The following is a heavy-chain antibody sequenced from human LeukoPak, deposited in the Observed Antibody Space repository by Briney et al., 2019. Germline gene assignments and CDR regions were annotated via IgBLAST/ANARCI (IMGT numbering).Heavy chain of an antibody. CDR3: AKDRYSSGWYGDDAFDI. J-gene: IGHJ3*02. V-gene: IGHV3-23*01. CDR2: ISGSGGST. CDR1: GFTFSSYA. Sequence: GWSLRLSCAASGFTFSSYAMSWVRQAPGKGLEGVSAISGSGGSTYYADSVKGRFTISRDNSKNTLYLQMNSLRAEDTAVYYCAKDRYSSGWYGDDAFDIWGQGTMVTVSS. D-gene: IGHD6-19*01.